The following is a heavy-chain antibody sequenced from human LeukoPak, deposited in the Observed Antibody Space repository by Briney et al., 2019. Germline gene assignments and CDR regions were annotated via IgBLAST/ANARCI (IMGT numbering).Heavy chain of an antibody. CDR3: GKSGSRDWDYFEY. Sequence: PGGSLRLSCAASGFTFSSYAMKGVPQAPGRGVEWVSTISGDGGDTHYADSVRGRFTISRANSKNTLFMQMNSLRAEDTAVYYCGKSGSRDWDYFEYWGQGTLVTASS. CDR1: GFTFSSYA. V-gene: IGHV3-23*01. D-gene: IGHD6-19*01. J-gene: IGHJ4*02. CDR2: ISGDGGDT.